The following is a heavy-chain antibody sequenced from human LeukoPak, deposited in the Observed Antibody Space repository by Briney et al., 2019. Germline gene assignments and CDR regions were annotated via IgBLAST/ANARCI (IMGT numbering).Heavy chain of an antibody. J-gene: IGHJ4*02. CDR1: GFSFSTYS. V-gene: IGHV3-21*01. CDR2: ISHGGSYI. Sequence: PGGSLRLSCAASGFSFSTYSMNWVRQAPGKGLEWVSCISHGGSYIYYADSVKGRFTISGDNSKNSLYLQMNSLRAEDTAVYYCAKHGLPLVVISAPLDYWGQGTLVTVAS. D-gene: IGHD2-15*01. CDR3: AKHGLPLVVISAPLDY.